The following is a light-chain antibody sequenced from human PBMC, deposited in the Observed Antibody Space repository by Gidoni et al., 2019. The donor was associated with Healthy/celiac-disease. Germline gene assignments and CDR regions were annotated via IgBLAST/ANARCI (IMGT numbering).Light chain of an antibody. J-gene: IGKJ1*01. CDR1: QSVSSSY. CDR3: QQYGSSPRT. CDR2: GAS. Sequence: EIVLTLSPGTLSLSPGERDTLSCRASQSVSSSYLAWYQQKPGQAPRLLIYGASSRATGIPDRFSGSGSGTDFTLTISRLEPEDFAVYYCQQYGSSPRTFGQGTKVEIK. V-gene: IGKV3-20*01.